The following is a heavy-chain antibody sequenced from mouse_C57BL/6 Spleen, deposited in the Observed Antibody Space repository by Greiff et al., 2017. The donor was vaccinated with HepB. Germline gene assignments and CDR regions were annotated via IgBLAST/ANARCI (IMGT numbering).Heavy chain of an antibody. CDR1: GYTFTDYE. CDR2: IDPETGGT. V-gene: IGHV1-15*01. D-gene: IGHD2-5*01. Sequence: VQLVESGAELVRPGASVTLSCKASGYTFTDYEMHWVKQTPVHGLEWIGAIDPETGGTAYNQKFKGKAILTADKSSSTAYMELRSLTSEDSAVYYCTRYYYSMAWFAYWGQGTLVTVSA. CDR3: TRYYYSMAWFAY. J-gene: IGHJ3*01.